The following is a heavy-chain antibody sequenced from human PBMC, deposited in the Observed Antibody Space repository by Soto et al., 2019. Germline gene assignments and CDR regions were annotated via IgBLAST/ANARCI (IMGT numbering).Heavy chain of an antibody. Sequence: PSETLSLTCTVSGGSISSGGYYGSWIRQHPGKGLEWIGYIYYGGSTYYNPSLKSRVTISVDTSKNQFSLKLSSVTAADTAVYYCARVPKDSSGYPNGFDYWGQGTLVTVSS. V-gene: IGHV4-31*03. CDR3: ARVPKDSSGYPNGFDY. CDR1: GGSISSGGYY. D-gene: IGHD3-22*01. CDR2: IYYGGST. J-gene: IGHJ4*02.